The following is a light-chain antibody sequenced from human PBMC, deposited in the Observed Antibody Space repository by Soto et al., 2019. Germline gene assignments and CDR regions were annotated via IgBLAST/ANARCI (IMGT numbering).Light chain of an antibody. CDR3: AAWDGSLNAYV. CDR1: SSNIVSNA. V-gene: IGLV1-44*01. J-gene: IGLJ1*01. CDR2: TDN. Sequence: QSVLTQPPSASGTPGQRVTISCSGSSSNIVSNAVNWYQQFPGTAPKLLIYTDNHRPSGVPDRFSGSKSGTSASLAISGLQSEDEADYFCAAWDGSLNAYVFGTGTKLTVL.